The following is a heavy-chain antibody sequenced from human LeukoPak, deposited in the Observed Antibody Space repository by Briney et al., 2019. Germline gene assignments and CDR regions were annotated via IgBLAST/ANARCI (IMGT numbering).Heavy chain of an antibody. CDR2: ISWNSGSI. Sequence: GGSLRLSCAASGFTFSIYAMSWVRQAPGKGLEWVSGISWNSGSIGYADSVKGRFTISRDNAKNSLYLQMNSLRAEDTAVYYCAKDRGSYSYWGQGTLVTVSS. CDR3: AKDRGSYSY. J-gene: IGHJ4*02. CDR1: GFTFSIYA. V-gene: IGHV3-9*01. D-gene: IGHD1-26*01.